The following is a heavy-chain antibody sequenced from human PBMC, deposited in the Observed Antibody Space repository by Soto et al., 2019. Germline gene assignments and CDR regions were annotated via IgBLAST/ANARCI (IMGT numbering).Heavy chain of an antibody. CDR3: AKDFKTSGGHYGSLSYYYGMDV. V-gene: IGHV3-30*18. D-gene: IGHD3-10*01. J-gene: IGHJ6*02. CDR2: ISYDGILK. CDR1: GFTFSAFG. Sequence: QVHLVESGGGVVQPGRSLRLSCEASGFTFSAFGMHWVRQAPGKGLEWVAIISYDGILKYYADSVKGRFTISRDTSKSALYLQMNSLRPEDTAVYYCAKDFKTSGGHYGSLSYYYGMDVWGPGTTFTVSS.